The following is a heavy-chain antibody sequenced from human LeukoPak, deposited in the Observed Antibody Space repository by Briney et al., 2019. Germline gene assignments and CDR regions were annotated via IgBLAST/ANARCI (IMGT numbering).Heavy chain of an antibody. D-gene: IGHD1-7*01. J-gene: IGHJ4*02. Sequence: GGSLRLSCAGSGFIFSSTWMHWVRQAPGEGLVWVSRINSDGSNINYADSVKGRFIISRDNAKNTLYLQMNSLRVEDTALYFCATAGNYRFDYWGQETLITVSS. CDR3: ATAGNYRFDY. V-gene: IGHV3-74*01. CDR1: GFIFSSTW. CDR2: INSDGSNI.